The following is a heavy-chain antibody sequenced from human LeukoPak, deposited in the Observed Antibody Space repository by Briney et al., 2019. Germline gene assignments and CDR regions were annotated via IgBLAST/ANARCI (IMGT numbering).Heavy chain of an antibody. D-gene: IGHD3-22*01. V-gene: IGHV4-39*01. Sequence: SSETLSLTCTVSGGSISSSSYYWGWIRQPPGKGLEWIGSIYYSGSTYYNPSLKSRVTISVDTSKNQFSLKLSSVTAADTAVYYCARGYDSSGYYDFSFYDYWGQGTLVTVSS. CDR2: IYYSGST. CDR1: GGSISSSSYY. CDR3: ARGYDSSGYYDFSFYDY. J-gene: IGHJ4*02.